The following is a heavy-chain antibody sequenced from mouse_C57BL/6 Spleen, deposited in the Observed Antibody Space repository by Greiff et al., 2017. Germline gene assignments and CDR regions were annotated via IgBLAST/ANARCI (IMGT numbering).Heavy chain of an antibody. J-gene: IGHJ1*03. D-gene: IGHD1-1*01. Sequence: QVQLQQPGAELVRPGSSVKLSCKASGYTFTSYWMDWVKQRPGQGLEWIGNIYPSDSETHYNQKFKDKATLTVDKSSGTAYMQLSSLTSEDSAVYYCARWGAHYYGSSYNWYFDVWGTGTTVTVSS. CDR3: ARWGAHYYGSSYNWYFDV. CDR2: IYPSDSET. V-gene: IGHV1-61*01. CDR1: GYTFTSYW.